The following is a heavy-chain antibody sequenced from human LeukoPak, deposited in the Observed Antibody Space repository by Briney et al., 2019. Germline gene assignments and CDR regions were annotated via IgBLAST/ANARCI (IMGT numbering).Heavy chain of an antibody. V-gene: IGHV3-33*01. D-gene: IGHD5-12*01. J-gene: IGHJ6*02. CDR2: IWYDGSNK. CDR1: GFTFSSYG. Sequence: GGSLRLSCAASGFTFSSYGMLWVRQAPGKGLEWVAVIWYDGSNKYYADSVKGRFTISRDNSKNTLYPQMNSLRAEDTAVYYCARDRDGYDWSDLYGMDVWGQGTTVTVSS. CDR3: ARDRDGYDWSDLYGMDV.